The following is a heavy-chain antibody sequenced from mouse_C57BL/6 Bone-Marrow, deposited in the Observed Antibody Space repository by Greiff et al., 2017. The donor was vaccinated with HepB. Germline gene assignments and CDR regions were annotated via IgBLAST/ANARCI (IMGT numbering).Heavy chain of an antibody. CDR1: GFTFSDYG. CDR3: ARHGYDRYFDV. CDR2: ISSGSSTI. V-gene: IGHV5-17*01. Sequence: EVKLMESGGGLVKPGGSLKLSCAASGFTFSDYGMHWVRQAPEKGLEWVAYISSGSSTIYYADTVKGRFTISRDNAKNTLFLQMTSLRSEDTAMYYCARHGYDRYFDVWGTGTTVTVSS. D-gene: IGHD2-2*01. J-gene: IGHJ1*03.